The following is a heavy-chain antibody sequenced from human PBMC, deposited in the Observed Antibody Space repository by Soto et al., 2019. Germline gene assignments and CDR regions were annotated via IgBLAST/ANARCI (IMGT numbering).Heavy chain of an antibody. J-gene: IGHJ6*02. D-gene: IGHD3-3*01. CDR2: ISGYNGNT. CDR1: GYTFTSYG. V-gene: IGHV1-18*04. CDR3: ASSVRILWAAHTFLEVDPYYYGMDV. Sequence: GASVKVSCKASGYTFTSYGFSWVRQAPGQGLEWMGWISGYNGNTNYAPKYQGRVTMTTDTSTSTAYMEVRRLRSEDTAVYYCASSVRILWAAHTFLEVDPYYYGMDVWGQGTTVTVSS.